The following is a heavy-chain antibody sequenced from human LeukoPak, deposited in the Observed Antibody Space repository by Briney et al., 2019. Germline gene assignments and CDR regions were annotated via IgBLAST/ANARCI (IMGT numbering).Heavy chain of an antibody. Sequence: KPSETLSLTCTVSGGSISSSSYYWGWIRQPPGKGLEWIGSIYYSGSTYYNPSLKSRVTISVDTSKNQFSLKLSSVTAADTAVYYCEGGGTKGDDYWGQGTLVTVSS. J-gene: IGHJ4*02. D-gene: IGHD1-7*01. CDR2: IYYSGST. CDR1: GGSISSSSYY. CDR3: EGGGTKGDDY. V-gene: IGHV4-39*01.